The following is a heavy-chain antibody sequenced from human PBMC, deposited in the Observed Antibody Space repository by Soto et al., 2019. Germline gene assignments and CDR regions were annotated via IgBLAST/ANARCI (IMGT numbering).Heavy chain of an antibody. Sequence: GPSVKVSCKAPGDTFTSYYLNWVRQAPGQGLEWMGVINPHGGSTKYAQKFQGRITMTRDTSRSTVYMELSSLRSDDTAIYYCARSSGGNFGIIIEGSNWFDPWGQGTLVTVSS. CDR1: GDTFTSYY. V-gene: IGHV1-46*01. D-gene: IGHD3-3*01. J-gene: IGHJ5*02. CDR3: ARSSGGNFGIIIEGSNWFDP. CDR2: INPHGGST.